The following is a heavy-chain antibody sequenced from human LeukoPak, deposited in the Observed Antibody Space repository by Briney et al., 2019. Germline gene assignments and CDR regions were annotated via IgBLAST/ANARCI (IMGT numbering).Heavy chain of an antibody. D-gene: IGHD2-21*02. J-gene: IGHJ4*02. Sequence: GGSLRLSCAASGFTFSSSAMSWVRQAPGKGLEWVSNISGRGSGGSTYYADSVKGRFTIFRDNAKNTVYLQMNSLRAEDTAAYYCASELAHCVGDCLQNWGQGTLVTVSS. V-gene: IGHV3-23*01. CDR1: GFTFSSSA. CDR2: ISGRGSGGST. CDR3: ASELAHCVGDCLQN.